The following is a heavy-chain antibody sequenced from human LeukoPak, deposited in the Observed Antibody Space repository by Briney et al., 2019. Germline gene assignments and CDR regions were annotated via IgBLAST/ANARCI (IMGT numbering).Heavy chain of an antibody. V-gene: IGHV1-46*01. CDR2: INPSGGST. J-gene: IGHJ5*02. D-gene: IGHD6-19*01. CDR3: ARDSSGSTARASNWFDP. CDR1: GYTFTSYY. Sequence: ASVKVSCKASGYTFTSYYMHWVRQAPGQGLEWMGIINPSGGSTSYAQKFQGRVTMTRDTSTSTVHMELSSLRSEDTAVYYCARDSSGSTARASNWFDPWGQGTLVTVSS.